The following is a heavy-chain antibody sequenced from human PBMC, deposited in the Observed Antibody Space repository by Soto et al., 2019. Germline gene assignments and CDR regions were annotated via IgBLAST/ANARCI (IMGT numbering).Heavy chain of an antibody. CDR3: ARVSDIVAAVFDY. D-gene: IGHD5-12*01. CDR2: IYYSGST. J-gene: IGHJ4*02. Sequence: PSETLSLTCTVSGGSISSGGYYWSWIRQHPGKGLEWIGYIYYSGSTYYNPSLKSRVTISVDTSKNQFSLKLSSVTAADTAVYYCARVSDIVAAVFDYWGQGTLVTVSS. CDR1: GGSISSGGYY. V-gene: IGHV4-31*03.